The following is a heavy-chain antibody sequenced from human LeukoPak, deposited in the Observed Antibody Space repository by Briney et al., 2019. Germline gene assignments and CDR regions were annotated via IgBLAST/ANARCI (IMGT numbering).Heavy chain of an antibody. J-gene: IGHJ4*02. D-gene: IGHD3-10*01. V-gene: IGHV4-4*07. Sequence: SETLSLTCTVSGGSISNDYWSWMRQPAGKELEWIGRIYTSWSTNHNPSLKSRVTISLDKSKKQLSLNLNSVTAADTAVYYCARGGTYGSGRNQHTTLDYWGQGTPVTASS. CDR2: IYTSWST. CDR1: GGSISNDY. CDR3: ARGGTYGSGRNQHTTLDY.